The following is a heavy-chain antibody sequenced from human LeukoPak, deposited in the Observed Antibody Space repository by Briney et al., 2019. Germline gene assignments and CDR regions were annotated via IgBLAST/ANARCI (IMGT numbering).Heavy chain of an antibody. V-gene: IGHV3-53*01. Sequence: GGSLRLSCAASGFTISSNYMTWVRQAPGKGLEWVSVIYTGGNTYYTDSVRGRFTIARDNSKNTLYLQMNSLRAEDTAVYYYARDNYILRAFDIWGQGTMVTVSS. CDR3: ARDNYILRAFDI. CDR1: GFTISSNY. CDR2: IYTGGNT. J-gene: IGHJ3*02. D-gene: IGHD2-21*01.